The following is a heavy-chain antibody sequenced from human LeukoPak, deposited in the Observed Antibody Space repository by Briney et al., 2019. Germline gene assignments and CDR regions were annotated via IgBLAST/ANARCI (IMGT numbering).Heavy chain of an antibody. CDR1: GFTFSTYS. Sequence: PGGSLRLSCAASGFTFSTYSMNWVRQAPGKGLVWVSSISSSNSYIYYADSVKGRFTISRDNAKNSLYLQMNSLRAEDTAVYYCAKAVAGHFDYWGQGTLVTVSS. V-gene: IGHV3-21*01. CDR2: ISSSNSYI. CDR3: AKAVAGHFDY. J-gene: IGHJ4*02. D-gene: IGHD6-19*01.